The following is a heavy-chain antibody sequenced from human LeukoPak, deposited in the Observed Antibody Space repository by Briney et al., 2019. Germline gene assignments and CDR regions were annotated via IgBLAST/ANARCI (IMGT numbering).Heavy chain of an antibody. V-gene: IGHV3-21*01. J-gene: IGHJ4*02. D-gene: IGHD5-18*01. Sequence: GGSLRLSCAASGFTFSSYSMNWVRRAPGKGLEWVSSISSSSSYIYYADSVKGRFTISRDNAKNSLYLQMKSLRAEDTAVYYCARDSSGYSSGSEDWGQGTLVTVSS. CDR3: ARDSSGYSSGSED. CDR2: ISSSSSYI. CDR1: GFTFSSYS.